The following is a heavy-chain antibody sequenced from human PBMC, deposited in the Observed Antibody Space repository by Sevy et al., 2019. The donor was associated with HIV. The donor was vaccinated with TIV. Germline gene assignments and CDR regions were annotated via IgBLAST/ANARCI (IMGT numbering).Heavy chain of an antibody. V-gene: IGHV1-69*13. J-gene: IGHJ6*02. CDR2: FIPMFDTA. CDR3: ASSYYESSGYSPFYYYGMDV. Sequence: ASVKVSCKASGGTFSNYAISWVRQAPGQGLEWMGGFIPMFDTANSAQKFQGRVTLTADGSTYTAYMELSSLRSEDTAVYYCASSYYESSGYSPFYYYGMDVWGQGTTVTVSS. D-gene: IGHD3-22*01. CDR1: GGTFSNYA.